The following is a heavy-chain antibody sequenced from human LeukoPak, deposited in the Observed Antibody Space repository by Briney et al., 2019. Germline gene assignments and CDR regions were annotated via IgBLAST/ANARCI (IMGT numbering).Heavy chain of an antibody. CDR2: IKSKTDGGTT. CDR1: GFTFSNAW. V-gene: IGHV3-15*01. CDR3: TTTSGGLVVGATTSYYYYGMDV. D-gene: IGHD1-26*01. Sequence: GGSLRLSCAASGFTFSNAWMSWVRQAPGKGLEWVGRIKSKTDGGTTDYAAPVIGRFTISRDDSKNTLYLQMNSLKTEDTAVYYCTTTSGGLVVGATTSYYYYGMDVWGQGTTVTVSS. J-gene: IGHJ6*02.